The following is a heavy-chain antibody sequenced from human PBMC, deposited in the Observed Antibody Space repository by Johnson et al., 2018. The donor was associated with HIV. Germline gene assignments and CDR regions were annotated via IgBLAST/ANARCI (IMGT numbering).Heavy chain of an antibody. D-gene: IGHD1-26*01. CDR1: GFTFRSYG. CDR3: AKGYTVVGAKYAFDF. Sequence: QEQLVESGGGVVQPGGSLRLSCAASGFTFRSYGMHWVRQAPGKGLEWVAFIRYDGSNKYYADSVKGRITISRDNSKNTLYLQMNSLRAEDTAVYYCAKGYTVVGAKYAFDFWGQGTMVTVSS. J-gene: IGHJ3*01. CDR2: IRYDGSNK. V-gene: IGHV3-30*02.